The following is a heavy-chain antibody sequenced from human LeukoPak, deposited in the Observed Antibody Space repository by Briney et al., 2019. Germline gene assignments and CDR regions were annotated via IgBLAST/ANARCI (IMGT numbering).Heavy chain of an antibody. D-gene: IGHD2-21*02. CDR1: GFTFSSYA. J-gene: IGHJ4*02. Sequence: PGGSLRLSCAASGFTFSSYAMSWVRQAPGKGLEWVSAISGSGGSTYYADSVKGRFTISRDNPKTTLYLEMNSLRAEDTAVYYCAKTLPYQVYCSGDCPYLFDHWGQGTLVTVSS. CDR3: AKTLPYQVYCSGDCPYLFDH. CDR2: ISGSGGST. V-gene: IGHV3-23*01.